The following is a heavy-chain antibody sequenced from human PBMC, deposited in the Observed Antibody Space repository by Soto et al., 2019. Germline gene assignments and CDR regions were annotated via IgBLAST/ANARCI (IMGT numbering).Heavy chain of an antibody. CDR1: GGTFSSYA. CDR3: ARAHIAARQGGFDY. Sequence: QGQLVQSGAEVKKPGSSGKVSCTASGGTFSSYAISWVRQAPGQGLEGMGGIIPIFGTANYAQKFQGRVTITADESTSTAYMELSSLRSEDTAVYYCARAHIAARQGGFDYWGQGTLVTVSS. CDR2: IIPIFGTA. V-gene: IGHV1-69*01. D-gene: IGHD6-6*01. J-gene: IGHJ4*02.